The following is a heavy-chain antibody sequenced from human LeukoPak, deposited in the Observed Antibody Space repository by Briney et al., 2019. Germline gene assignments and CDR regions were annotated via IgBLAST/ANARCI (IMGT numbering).Heavy chain of an antibody. V-gene: IGHV3-7*01. CDR3: ARDYGYSSSWYLFYSWFDP. J-gene: IGHJ5*02. Sequence: PGGSLGLSCAASGFTFSSYWMSWVRQAPGKGLEWVANIKQDGSEKYYVDSVKGRFTISRDNAKNSLYLQMNSLRAEDTAVYYCARDYGYSSSWYLFYSWFDPEGQGTLVTVSS. D-gene: IGHD6-13*01. CDR1: GFTFSSYW. CDR2: IKQDGSEK.